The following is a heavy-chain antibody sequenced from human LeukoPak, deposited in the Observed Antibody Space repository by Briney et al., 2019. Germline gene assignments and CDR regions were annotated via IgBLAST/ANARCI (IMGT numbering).Heavy chain of an antibody. CDR1: VFTFNLYA. Sequence: GGSLRLSCAASVFTFNLYAMHCVRQAPGKGLECVAVMSYDGSNKYYTDSVRGRFTISRDNSKNTLYVQINNLRPEDTAVYYCARGDHYYDSSAFIDFWGQGTLVTVAS. CDR3: ARGDHYYDSSAFIDF. CDR2: MSYDGSNK. J-gene: IGHJ4*02. D-gene: IGHD3-22*01. V-gene: IGHV3-30*04.